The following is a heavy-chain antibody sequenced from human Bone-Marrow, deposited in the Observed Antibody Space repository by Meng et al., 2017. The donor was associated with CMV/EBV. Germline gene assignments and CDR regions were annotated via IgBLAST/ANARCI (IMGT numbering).Heavy chain of an antibody. CDR1: GFTFGDYA. Sequence: GESLKISCTASGFTFGDYALSWVRQAPGKGLEWVGFIRSKAYGGTTEYAASVKGRFTISKDDSKSIAYLQMNSLKTEDTAVYYCTRSAWTGPCDYWGQGTLVTVSS. CDR3: TRSAWTGPCDY. J-gene: IGHJ4*02. V-gene: IGHV3-49*04. CDR2: IRSKAYGGTT. D-gene: IGHD3/OR15-3a*01.